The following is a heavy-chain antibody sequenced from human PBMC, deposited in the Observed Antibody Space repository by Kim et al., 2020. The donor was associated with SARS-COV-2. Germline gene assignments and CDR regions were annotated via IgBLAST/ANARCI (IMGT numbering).Heavy chain of an antibody. CDR3: ASLSPRITMIRV. Sequence: GGSLRLSCAASGFTFSSYWMHWVRQAPGKGLVWVSRINSDGSSTSYADSVKGRFTISRDNAKNTLYLQMNSLRAEDTAVYYCASLSPRITMIRVWGQGTLVTVSS. CDR2: INSDGSST. CDR1: GFTFSSYW. V-gene: IGHV3-74*01. J-gene: IGHJ4*02. D-gene: IGHD3-22*01.